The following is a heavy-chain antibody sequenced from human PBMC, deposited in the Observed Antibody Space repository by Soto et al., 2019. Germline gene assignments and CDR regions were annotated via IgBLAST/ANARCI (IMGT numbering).Heavy chain of an antibody. CDR1: GGSISSYY. CDR3: ARSIVATSFDY. J-gene: IGHJ4*02. D-gene: IGHD5-12*01. V-gene: IGHV4-59*08. Sequence: SETLSLTCTVSGGSISSYYWSWIRQPPGKGLEWIGYIYYSGSTNYNPSLKSRVTISVDTSKNQFSLKLSSVTAADTAVYYCARSIVATSFDYWGQGTLVTVSS. CDR2: IYYSGST.